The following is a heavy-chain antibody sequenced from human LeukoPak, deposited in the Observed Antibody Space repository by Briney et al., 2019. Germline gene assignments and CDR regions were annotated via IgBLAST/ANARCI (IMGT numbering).Heavy chain of an antibody. V-gene: IGHV3-23*01. D-gene: IGHD3-10*01. J-gene: IGHJ4*02. Sequence: GSLRLSCAASGLTFSSYDMISVRQAPGKVLEWVSAISCSGASTYYADSVKGRFTISSANSNNTLYLQMNSLRAVDTVVYYCAKEPVHYYGSGSGSNYWGQGTLVTVSS. CDR3: AKEPVHYYGSGSGSNY. CDR2: ISCSGAST. CDR1: GLTFSSYD.